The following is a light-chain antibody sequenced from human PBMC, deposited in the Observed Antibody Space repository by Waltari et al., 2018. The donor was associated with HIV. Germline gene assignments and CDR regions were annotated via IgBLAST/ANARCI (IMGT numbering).Light chain of an antibody. Sequence: QSALTQPPSASGSPGQPVTISCTGTSSDVGGYNYDSWYQQHPGKAPKLLIYEVTERPSGVSSRFSGSKSGYTASLTVSGLQAEDEADYYCSSYAGSRGLFGGGTKLTV. CDR2: EVT. V-gene: IGLV2-8*01. CDR3: SSYAGSRGL. CDR1: SSDVGGYNY. J-gene: IGLJ2*01.